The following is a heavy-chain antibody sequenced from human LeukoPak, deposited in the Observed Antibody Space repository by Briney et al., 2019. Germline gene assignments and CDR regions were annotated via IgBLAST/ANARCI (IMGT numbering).Heavy chain of an antibody. CDR1: GYTFTSYY. CDR3: ARGGLPPYYYYGMDV. Sequence: ASVKVSCMASGYTFTSYYMHWVRQAPGQGLEWMGIINPSGGSTSYAQKFQGRVTMTRDTSTSTVYMELSSLRSEDTAVYYCARGGLPPYYYYGMDVWGKGTTVTVSS. J-gene: IGHJ6*04. CDR2: INPSGGST. V-gene: IGHV1-46*01.